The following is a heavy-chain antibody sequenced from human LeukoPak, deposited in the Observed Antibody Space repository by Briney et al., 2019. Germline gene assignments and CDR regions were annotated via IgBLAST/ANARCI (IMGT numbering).Heavy chain of an antibody. CDR1: GFTFSSYG. CDR3: AKDVVAVISAFDI. D-gene: IGHD2-15*01. CDR2: ISYDGSNK. J-gene: IGHJ3*02. V-gene: IGHV3-30*18. Sequence: PGRSLRLSCAASGFTFSSYGMHWVRQAPGKGLEWVAVISYDGSNKYYADSVKGRFTISRDNSKNTLYLQMNSLRAEDTAVYYCAKDVVAVISAFDIWGQGTMVTVSS.